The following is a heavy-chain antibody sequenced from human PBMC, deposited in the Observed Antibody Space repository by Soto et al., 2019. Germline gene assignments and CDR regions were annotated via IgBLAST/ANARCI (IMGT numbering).Heavy chain of an antibody. V-gene: IGHV1-18*04. CDR2: ISAYNGNT. Sequence: ASVKVSCKASGYTFTSYSISWVRQAPGQGLEWMGWISAYNGNTHYAQKFQGRVTMTTDTSTSTAYMQLRSPRCDDTAVYYCAREPAAMVTYYYYGMDVWGQGTTVTVSS. D-gene: IGHD5-18*01. CDR3: AREPAAMVTYYYYGMDV. CDR1: GYTFTSYS. J-gene: IGHJ6*02.